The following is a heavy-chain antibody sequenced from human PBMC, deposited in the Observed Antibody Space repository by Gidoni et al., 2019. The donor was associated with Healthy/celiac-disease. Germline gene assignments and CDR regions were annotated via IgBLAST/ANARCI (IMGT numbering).Heavy chain of an antibody. J-gene: IGHJ6*02. V-gene: IGHV3-43*01. CDR2: ISWDGGST. Sequence: EVQLVESGGVVVQPGGSLRLSCAASGFTFDAYTMHWVRQAPGKGLGWVSLISWDGGSTYYADSVKGRFTISRDNSKNSLYLQMNSLRTEDTALYYCAKGIRFLEWLCYGMDVWGQGTTVTVSS. D-gene: IGHD3-3*01. CDR1: GFTFDAYT. CDR3: AKGIRFLEWLCYGMDV.